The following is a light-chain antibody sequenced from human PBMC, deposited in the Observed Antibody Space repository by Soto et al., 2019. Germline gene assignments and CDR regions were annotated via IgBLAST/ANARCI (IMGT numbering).Light chain of an antibody. J-gene: IGKJ1*01. CDR1: QSVSSNY. CDR2: GAS. Sequence: EIVLTQSPGTLSLSPGERVTLYCRASQSVSSNYLAWYQQKPGQAPRLVLYGASIRATGIPDRFSGSGSGTDFTFTISRLEPEDFAVSYCQQYGRSPLTFGQGTKVEIK. V-gene: IGKV3-20*01. CDR3: QQYGRSPLT.